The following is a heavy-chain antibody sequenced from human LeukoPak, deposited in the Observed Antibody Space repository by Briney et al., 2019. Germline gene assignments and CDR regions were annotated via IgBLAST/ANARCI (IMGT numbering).Heavy chain of an antibody. CDR2: MNPNSGNT. V-gene: IGHV1-8*01. J-gene: IGHJ3*02. CDR1: GYTFTSYD. D-gene: IGHD3-3*01. CDR3: ARGARITIFGVVNDAFDI. Sequence: ASVKVSCKASGYTFTSYDINWVRQATGQGLEWMGWMNPNSGNTGYAQKFQGRVTMTRNTSISTAYMELSSLRSEDTAVYYCARGARITIFGVVNDAFDIWGQGTMVTVSS.